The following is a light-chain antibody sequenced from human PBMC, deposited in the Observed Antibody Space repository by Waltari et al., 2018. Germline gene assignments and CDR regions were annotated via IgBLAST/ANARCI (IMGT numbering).Light chain of an antibody. CDR3: QQYNNWPLT. V-gene: IGKV3-15*01. CDR2: GAS. Sequence: DIVMTQSPATLSVSPGQRATLSCRASQSVSSNLAWYQQKPGQAPRLLIYGASTRATGIPARFSGSGSGTEFTLIISSLQSEDFAVYYCQQYNNWPLTFGGGTKVEIK. J-gene: IGKJ4*01. CDR1: QSVSSN.